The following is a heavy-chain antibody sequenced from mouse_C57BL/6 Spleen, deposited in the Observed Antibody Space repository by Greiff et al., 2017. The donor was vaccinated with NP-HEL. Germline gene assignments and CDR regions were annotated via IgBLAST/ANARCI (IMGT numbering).Heavy chain of an antibody. J-gene: IGHJ2*01. D-gene: IGHD2-4*01. Sequence: VKLLESGAELVRPGASVTLSCKASGYTFTDYEMHWVKQTPVHGLEWIGAIDPETGGTAYNQKFKGKAILTADKSSSTAYMELRSLTSEDSAVYYCTREDYDYDGTAYYFDYWGQGTTLTVSS. V-gene: IGHV1-15*01. CDR3: TREDYDYDGTAYYFDY. CDR2: IDPETGGT. CDR1: GYTFTDYE.